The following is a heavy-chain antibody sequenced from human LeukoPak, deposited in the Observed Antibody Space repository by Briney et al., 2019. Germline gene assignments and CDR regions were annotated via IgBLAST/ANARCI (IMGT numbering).Heavy chain of an antibody. V-gene: IGHV1-69*13. Sequence: GASVNVSCKASGGTFSSYAISWVRQAPGQGLEWMGGIIPIFGTANYAQKFQGRVTITADESTSTAYMELSSLRSEDTAVYYCARIPRPIFGVVIRSSYYYYGMDVWGQGTTVTVSS. J-gene: IGHJ6*02. CDR3: ARIPRPIFGVVIRSSYYYYGMDV. CDR2: IIPIFGTA. D-gene: IGHD3-3*01. CDR1: GGTFSSYA.